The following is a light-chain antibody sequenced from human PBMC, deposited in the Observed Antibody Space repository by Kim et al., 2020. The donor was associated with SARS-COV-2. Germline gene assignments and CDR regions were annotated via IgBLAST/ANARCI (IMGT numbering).Light chain of an antibody. Sequence: LGQTVRITCQGDSLRSYYASWYQQKPGQAPVLVIYGKNNRPSGIPDRFSGSSSGNTASLTITGAQAEDEADYYCNSRDSSGNHRGVFGTGTKVTVL. CDR2: GKN. J-gene: IGLJ1*01. CDR1: SLRSYY. V-gene: IGLV3-19*01. CDR3: NSRDSSGNHRGV.